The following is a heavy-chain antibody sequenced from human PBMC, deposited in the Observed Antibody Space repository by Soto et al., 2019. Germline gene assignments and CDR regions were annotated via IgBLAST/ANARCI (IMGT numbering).Heavy chain of an antibody. V-gene: IGHV4-30-2*01. CDR3: ARGGGAYGSGSYYSYYFDY. Sequence: SETLSLTCAVSGGSISSGGYSWSWIRQPPGKGLEWIGYIYHSGSTYYNPSLKSRVTMSVDRSKNQFSLKLSSVTAADTAVYYCARGGGAYGSGSYYSYYFDYWGQGTLVTVSS. CDR1: GGSISSGGYS. D-gene: IGHD3-10*01. CDR2: IYHSGST. J-gene: IGHJ4*02.